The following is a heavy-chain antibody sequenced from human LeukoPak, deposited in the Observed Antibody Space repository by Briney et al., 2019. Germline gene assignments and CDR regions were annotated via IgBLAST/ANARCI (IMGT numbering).Heavy chain of an antibody. CDR1: GFTFSSYA. CDR3: AREGGRFPRPIVLLPAASRRYSFDY. D-gene: IGHD2-2*01. V-gene: IGHV3-30-3*01. Sequence: PGGSLRLSCAASGFTFSSYAMHWVRQAPGKGLEWVAVTSYDGSNKYYADSVKGRFTTSRDNSKNTLNLQMNSLRAEDTAVYYCAREGGRFPRPIVLLPAASRRYSFDYWGQGTLVSVSS. CDR2: TSYDGSNK. J-gene: IGHJ4*02.